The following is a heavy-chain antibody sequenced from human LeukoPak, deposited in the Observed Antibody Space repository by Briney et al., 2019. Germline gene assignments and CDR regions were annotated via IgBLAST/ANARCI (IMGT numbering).Heavy chain of an antibody. J-gene: IGHJ4*02. CDR3: ARDGAPPWGRYSYGTVRFDY. CDR2: IRYDGSNK. V-gene: IGHV3-30*02. CDR1: GFTFSSYG. Sequence: PGGSLRLSCAASGFTFSSYGMHWVRQAPGKGLEWVAFIRYDGSNKYYADSVKGRFTISRDNSKNTLYLQMNSLRAEDTAVYYCARDGAPPWGRYSYGTVRFDYWGQGTLVTVSS. D-gene: IGHD5-18*01.